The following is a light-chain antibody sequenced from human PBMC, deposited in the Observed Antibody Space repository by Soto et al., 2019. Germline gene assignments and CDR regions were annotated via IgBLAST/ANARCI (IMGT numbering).Light chain of an antibody. CDR1: QTVSSA. V-gene: IGKV3-15*01. J-gene: IGKJ1*01. CDR2: GAS. CDR3: QQYNKWPQT. Sequence: EIVLTQSPGTLSLSPGERATLSCRASQTVSSARLAWFQQKPGQAPRLLIYGASTRATDIPPSFTGSGSGTEFTLTISSLQSEDIAVYYCQQYNKWPQTFGQGTKVDIK.